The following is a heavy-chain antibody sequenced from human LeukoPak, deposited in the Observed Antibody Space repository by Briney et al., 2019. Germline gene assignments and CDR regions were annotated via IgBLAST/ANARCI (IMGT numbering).Heavy chain of an antibody. CDR2: IKQDGSEK. CDR1: GFTFSSYW. J-gene: IGHJ3*02. D-gene: IGHD3-9*01. V-gene: IGHV3-7*01. CDR3: ARAEPLLKLGDAFDI. Sequence: PGGSLRLSCAASGFTFSSYWMSWVRQAPGKGLEWVANIKQDGSEKYYVDSVKGRFTISRDNAKNSLYLQMNSLRAEDTAVYYCARAEPLLKLGDAFDIWGQGTMVTVSS.